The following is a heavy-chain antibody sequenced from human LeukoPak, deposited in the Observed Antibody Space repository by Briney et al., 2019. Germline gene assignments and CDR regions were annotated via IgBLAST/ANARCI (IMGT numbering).Heavy chain of an antibody. D-gene: IGHD1-26*01. J-gene: IGHJ5*02. CDR1: GFTLSDHY. CDR2: SKRKADGYTA. CDR3: AKEKWESGWFDP. Sequence: PGGSLRLSCAAPGFTLSDHYMGWVRQAPGKGLEWVGRSKRKADGYTAEYAASVGGRFTISRDDSQNKLYLQMNSLISEDTAVYYCAKEKWESGWFDPWGQGTLVTVSS. V-gene: IGHV3-72*01.